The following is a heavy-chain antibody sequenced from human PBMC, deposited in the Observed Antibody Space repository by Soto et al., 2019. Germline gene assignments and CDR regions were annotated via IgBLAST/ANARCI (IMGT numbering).Heavy chain of an antibody. V-gene: IGHV3-23*01. J-gene: IGHJ6*02. CDR2: ISGSGGST. D-gene: IGHD5-12*01. CDR1: GFTFSSYA. CDR3: AKSGYDYSYYCFGMDV. Sequence: EVQLLESGGGLVQPGGSLRLSCAASGFTFSSYAMSWVRQAPGKGLEWVSAISGSGGSTYYADSVKGRFTISRDNSKNTPYLQMNSLRAEDTAVYYCAKSGYDYSYYCFGMDVWGQGTTVTVSS.